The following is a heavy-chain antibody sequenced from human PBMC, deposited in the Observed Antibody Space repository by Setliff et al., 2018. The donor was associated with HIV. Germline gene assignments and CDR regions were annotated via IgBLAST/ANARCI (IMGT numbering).Heavy chain of an antibody. Sequence: PGGSLRLSCAASGFTFIDYAMHWVRQRPGKGLEWVSTINSNNETIAYADSVRGRFTISRDNAKNSLFLQMTSLRPEDTALYYCVKDGTPIGRYYQYFHVWGEGIMVTVSS. CDR2: INSNNETI. CDR1: GFTFIDYA. J-gene: IGHJ3*01. D-gene: IGHD1-26*01. V-gene: IGHV3-9*01. CDR3: VKDGTPIGRYYQYFHV.